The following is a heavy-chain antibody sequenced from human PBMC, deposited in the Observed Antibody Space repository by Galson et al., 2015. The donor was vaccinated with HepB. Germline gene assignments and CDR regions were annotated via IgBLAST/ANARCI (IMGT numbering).Heavy chain of an antibody. J-gene: IGHJ4*02. D-gene: IGHD3-10*01. Sequence: SLRLSCAASGFTFSSHSMNWVRQAPGKGLESVSSISSSGYYKYYADSVKGRFTISRDNAENSVYLQMSSLRAEDTAVYYCAVLRGVRGSGDGPSWGQGTLVTVSS. CDR1: GFTFSSHS. V-gene: IGHV3-21*01. CDR3: AVLRGVRGSGDGPS. CDR2: ISSSGYYK.